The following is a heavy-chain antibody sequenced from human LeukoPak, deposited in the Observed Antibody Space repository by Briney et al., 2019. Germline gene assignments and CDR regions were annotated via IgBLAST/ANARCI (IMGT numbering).Heavy chain of an antibody. CDR3: ASPIAAAGTLFDY. D-gene: IGHD6-13*01. J-gene: IGHJ4*02. V-gene: IGHV1-69*06. Sequence: GASVKVSCKASGGTFSSYAISWVRQAPGRGLEWMGGIIPIFGTANYAQKFQGRVTITADKSTSTAYMELSSLRSEDTAVYYCASPIAAAGTLFDYWGQGTLVTVSS. CDR2: IIPIFGTA. CDR1: GGTFSSYA.